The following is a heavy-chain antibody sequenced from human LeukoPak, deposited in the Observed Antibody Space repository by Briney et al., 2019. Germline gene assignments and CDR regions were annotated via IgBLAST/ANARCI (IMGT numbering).Heavy chain of an antibody. Sequence: PSETLSLTCTVSGGSISSYYWTWIRQPAGKGLEWIGRIYTSGSSNYNPSLKSRVTISVDTSKNQFSLKLSSVTAADTAVYYCARWRPYLTIDSWGQGTLVTVSS. CDR3: ARWRPYLTIDS. V-gene: IGHV4-4*07. CDR1: GGSISSYY. CDR2: IYTSGSS. J-gene: IGHJ4*02.